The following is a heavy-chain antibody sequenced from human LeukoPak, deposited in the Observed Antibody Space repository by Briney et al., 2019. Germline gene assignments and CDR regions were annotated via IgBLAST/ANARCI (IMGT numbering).Heavy chain of an antibody. CDR3: ARGHTYYDILTGYKLIDY. Sequence: GGSLRLSCAASGFTSSSYWMSWVRQAPGKGLEWVANIKQDGSGKYYVDSVKGRFTISRDNAKNSLYLKMNSLRAEDTAVYYCARGHTYYDILTGYKLIDYWGQGTLVTVSS. CDR2: IKQDGSGK. V-gene: IGHV3-7*01. CDR1: GFTSSSYW. D-gene: IGHD3-9*01. J-gene: IGHJ4*02.